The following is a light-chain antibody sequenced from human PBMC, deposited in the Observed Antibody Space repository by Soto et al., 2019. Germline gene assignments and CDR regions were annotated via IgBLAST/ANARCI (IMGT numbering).Light chain of an antibody. CDR3: QVWDSGSAHVV. J-gene: IGLJ2*01. CDR2: SDT. V-gene: IGLV3-21*04. Sequence: SYELTQPPSASVAPGKTASSSSGGNNIGSKGVHWYQQKPGQAPVLVIYSDTDLPPVIPERFSGSNSANLATLTISRVEAGDVADYYCQVWDSGSAHVVFGGGTKRIVL. CDR1: NIGSKG.